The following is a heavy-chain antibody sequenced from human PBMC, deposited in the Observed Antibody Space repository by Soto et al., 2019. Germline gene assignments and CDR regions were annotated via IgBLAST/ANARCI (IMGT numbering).Heavy chain of an antibody. CDR2: INHSGST. CDR1: GGSFSGYY. D-gene: IGHD3-10*01. Sequence: QVQLQQWGAGLLKPSETLSLTCAVYGGSFSGYYWSWIRQPPGKGLEWIGEINHSGSTNYNPSLKSRVTISVDTSKNQFSLKLSSVTAADTAVYYCARGWGVLQQGGFDYWGQGTLVTVSS. CDR3: ARGWGVLQQGGFDY. J-gene: IGHJ4*02. V-gene: IGHV4-34*01.